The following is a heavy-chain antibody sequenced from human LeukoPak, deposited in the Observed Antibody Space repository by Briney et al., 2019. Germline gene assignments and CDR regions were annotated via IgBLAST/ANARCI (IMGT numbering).Heavy chain of an antibody. J-gene: IGHJ4*02. CDR2: IYYSGST. V-gene: IGHV4-59*01. CDR3: ARGAGVLWFRELLSFDY. Sequence: PSETLSLTCTVSGGSISSYYWSWIRQPPGKGLEWIGYIYYSGSTNYNPSLTSRVTISVDTSKNQFSLKLSSVTAADTAVYYCARGAGVLWFRELLSFDYWGQGTLATVSS. D-gene: IGHD3-10*01. CDR1: GGSISSYY.